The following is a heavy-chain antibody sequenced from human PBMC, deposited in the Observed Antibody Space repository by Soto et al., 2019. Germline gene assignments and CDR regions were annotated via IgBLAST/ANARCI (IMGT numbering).Heavy chain of an antibody. J-gene: IGHJ6*02. V-gene: IGHV3-74*01. CDR2: INSGGSST. CDR1: GFTFSSYW. CDR3: ARELYYYDRGYYYGMDV. Sequence: GGSLRLSCAASGFTFSSYWMHWVRQAPGKGLVWVSRINSGGSSTSYADSVKGRFTISRDNAKNTLYLQMNSLRAEDTAVYYCARELYYYDRGYYYGMDVWGQGTTVTVS. D-gene: IGHD3-22*01.